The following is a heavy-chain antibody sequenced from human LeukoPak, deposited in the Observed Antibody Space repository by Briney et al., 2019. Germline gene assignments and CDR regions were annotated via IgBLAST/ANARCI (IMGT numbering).Heavy chain of an antibody. CDR3: AKEIDTLGTNAFDI. CDR2: INEDGGKT. D-gene: IGHD2-15*01. V-gene: IGHV3-43*02. J-gene: IGHJ3*02. Sequence: GSLRLSCAASGFSFDDYPMHWVRQAPGKGLEWVSLINEDGGKTFYADSVRGRFTISRDNSKNSLYLQMNSLRTEDTALYYCAKEIDTLGTNAFDIWGQGTIVTVSS. CDR1: GFSFDDYP.